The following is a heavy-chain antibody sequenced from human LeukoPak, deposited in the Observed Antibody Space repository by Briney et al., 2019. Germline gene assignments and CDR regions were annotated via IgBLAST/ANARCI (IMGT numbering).Heavy chain of an antibody. CDR1: GFTFDDYA. CDR3: AKGVVTMVRGVREYGMDV. V-gene: IGHV3-9*01. J-gene: IGHJ6*02. CDR2: ISWNSGSI. D-gene: IGHD3-10*01. Sequence: PGRSLRLSCAASGFTFDDYAMHWVRQAPGKGLEWVSGISWNSGSIGYADSVKGRFTISRDNAKNSLYLQMNSLRAEDTALYYCAKGVVTMVRGVREYGMDVWGQGTTVTVFS.